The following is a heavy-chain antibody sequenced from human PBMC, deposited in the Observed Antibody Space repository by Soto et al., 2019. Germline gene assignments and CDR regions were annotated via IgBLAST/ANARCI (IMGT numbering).Heavy chain of an antibody. Sequence: ASVKVSCKASGYTFTSHGISWVRQAPGQGLEWMGWVSAYNGNTKYAQNVQGRVTMTTDRSTTTAYLELRSLTSDDTAVYYCARAGGTQLFDYWGQGTLVTVS. D-gene: IGHD1-1*01. CDR2: VSAYNGNT. CDR1: GYTFTSHG. J-gene: IGHJ4*02. V-gene: IGHV1-18*04. CDR3: ARAGGTQLFDY.